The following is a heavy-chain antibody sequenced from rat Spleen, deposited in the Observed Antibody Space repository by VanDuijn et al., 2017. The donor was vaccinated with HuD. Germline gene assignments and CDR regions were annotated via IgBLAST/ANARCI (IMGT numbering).Heavy chain of an antibody. CDR3: ARGAAMDYVMDA. Sequence: QVQLKESGPGLVQPSQTLSLTCTVSGFSLTSYHVSWVRQPPGKSLVWMGTIWTGGSTDYNSALKSRLSISRDTSKSQVFLKMNSLQTEDIATYYCARGAAMDYVMDAWGQGASVTVSS. V-gene: IGHV2-30*01. J-gene: IGHJ4*01. CDR2: IWTGGST. D-gene: IGHD1-2*01. CDR1: GFSLTSYH.